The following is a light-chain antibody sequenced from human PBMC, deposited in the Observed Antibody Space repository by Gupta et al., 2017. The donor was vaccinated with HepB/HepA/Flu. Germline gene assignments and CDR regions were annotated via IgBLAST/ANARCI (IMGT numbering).Light chain of an antibody. V-gene: IGKV2-30*01. CDR3: MEGIYWA. Sequence: VVTQSPLSLPVTLGQPASISCKSSQSLAYSDGNTYLNWLQQRPGQSPRRLIYQVSNRDSGVPDRFSGSGSGTDVTLRISRVEAKDVGVYYCMEGIYWACGQGTRLEIK. CDR2: QVS. J-gene: IGKJ5*01. CDR1: QSLAYSDGNTY.